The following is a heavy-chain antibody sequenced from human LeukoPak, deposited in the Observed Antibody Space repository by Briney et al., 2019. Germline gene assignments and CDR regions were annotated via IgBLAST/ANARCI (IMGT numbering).Heavy chain of an antibody. D-gene: IGHD2/OR15-2a*01. J-gene: IGHJ4*02. Sequence: ASVKVSCKASGYTFTSHGISWVRQAPGQGLEWMGWIRPSTGDTDYALNLQGRVTLTTDTSTSTAYLELRSLRSDDTAVYYCARVRAYLFDYWGQGTLVTVSS. CDR2: IRPSTGDT. V-gene: IGHV1-18*01. CDR1: GYTFTSHG. CDR3: ARVRAYLFDY.